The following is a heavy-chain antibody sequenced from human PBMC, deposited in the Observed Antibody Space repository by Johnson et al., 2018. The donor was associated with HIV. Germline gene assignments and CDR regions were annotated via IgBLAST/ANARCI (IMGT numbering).Heavy chain of an antibody. V-gene: IGHV3-15*01. Sequence: EVQLVESGGGLVKPGGSLRLSCAASGITFNNAWMSWVRQAPGKGLEWVGRIKSKPDGAAIHYAAPVKGRFTVSRDDSRNTLYLQMNSLRAEDTAVYYCAKVNRMEQWLAGGGAFDIWGQGTMVTVAS. J-gene: IGHJ3*02. D-gene: IGHD6-19*01. CDR1: GITFNNAW. CDR3: AKVNRMEQWLAGGGAFDI. CDR2: IKSKPDGAAI.